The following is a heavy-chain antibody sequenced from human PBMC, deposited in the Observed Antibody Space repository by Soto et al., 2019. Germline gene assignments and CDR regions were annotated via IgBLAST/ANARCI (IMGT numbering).Heavy chain of an antibody. V-gene: IGHV1-46*01. D-gene: IGHD3-10*01. J-gene: IGHJ4*02. Sequence: GASVKVSCKASGGTFSSYAISWVRQAPGQGLEWMGIIYPSGGSTRNAQKFQGRVTMTRDTSTSTVYMELSSLRSEDTAVYYCARDFSGPMDYWGRGTLVTVSS. CDR1: GGTFSSYA. CDR2: IYPSGGST. CDR3: ARDFSGPMDY.